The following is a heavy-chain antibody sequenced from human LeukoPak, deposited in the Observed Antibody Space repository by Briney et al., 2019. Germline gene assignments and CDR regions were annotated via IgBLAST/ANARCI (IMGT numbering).Heavy chain of an antibody. CDR3: ARDGYYYDSTGYSGDY. V-gene: IGHV4-4*07. CDR1: GGSISSYY. Sequence: PSETLSLTCTVSGGSISSYYWSWIRQPPGKGLEWIGRIYTSGSTNYNPSLKSRVTMSVDTSKNQFSVKLSSVTAADTAVYYCARDGYYYDSTGYSGDYWGQGTLVTVSS. CDR2: IYTSGST. J-gene: IGHJ4*02. D-gene: IGHD3-22*01.